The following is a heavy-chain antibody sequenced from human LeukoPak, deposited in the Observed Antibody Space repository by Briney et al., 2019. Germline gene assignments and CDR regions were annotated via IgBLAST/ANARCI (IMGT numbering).Heavy chain of an antibody. Sequence: ASVKVSCKASGYIFKNYAMNWVRQAPGQGLEWMGWINTNTGNPTYAQGFTGRFVFSLDTSVSTAYLQISSLKAADTALYYCARVKRAGTSTGEAFDIWGLGTMVTASS. J-gene: IGHJ3*02. CDR1: GYIFKNYA. D-gene: IGHD2-2*01. CDR3: ARVKRAGTSTGEAFDI. V-gene: IGHV7-4-1*02. CDR2: INTNTGNP.